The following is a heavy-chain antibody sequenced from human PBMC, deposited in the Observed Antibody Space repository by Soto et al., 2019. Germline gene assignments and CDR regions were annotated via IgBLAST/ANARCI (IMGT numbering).Heavy chain of an antibody. CDR3: ARARGSGSYPADY. V-gene: IGHV3-33*01. J-gene: IGHJ4*02. D-gene: IGHD3-10*01. Sequence: GGSLRLSCAASGFTFSSYGMHWVRQAPGKGLEWVAVIWYDGSNKYYADSVKGRFTISRDNSKNTLYLQMNSLRAEDTAVYYCARARGSGSYPADYWGQGTLVTVSS. CDR1: GFTFSSYG. CDR2: IWYDGSNK.